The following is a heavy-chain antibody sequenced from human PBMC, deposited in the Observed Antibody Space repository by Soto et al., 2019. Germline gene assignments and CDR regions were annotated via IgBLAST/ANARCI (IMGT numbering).Heavy chain of an antibody. V-gene: IGHV1-2*02. D-gene: IGHD6-13*01. J-gene: IGHJ4*02. CDR1: GYTFTGYY. CDR3: ARDSGIGGIAAAGGLNY. CDR2: INPNSGGT. Sequence: QVQLVQSGAEVKKPGASVKVSCKASGYTFTGYYMHWVRQAPGQGLEWMGWINPNSGGTNYAQKFQGRVTMTRDTSISTAYMELSRLRSDDTAVYYCARDSGIGGIAAAGGLNYWGQGTLVTVSS.